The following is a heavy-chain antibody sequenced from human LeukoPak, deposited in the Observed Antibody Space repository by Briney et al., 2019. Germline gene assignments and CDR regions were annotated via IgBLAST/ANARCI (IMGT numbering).Heavy chain of an antibody. V-gene: IGHV4-31*03. CDR3: ARVEEYCSGTRFHALFQY. D-gene: IGHD2-2*01. CDR2: IYSSGNT. J-gene: IGHJ4*02. Sequence: SQTLSLTCTVSGGSISSGGYYWSWIRQHPGEGLYWMGYIYSSGNTYYNPSLKSRISISLDTSKNQFSLKLSSVTAADTALYYCARVEEYCSGTRFHALFQYWGQGTPVTVSS. CDR1: GGSISSGGYY.